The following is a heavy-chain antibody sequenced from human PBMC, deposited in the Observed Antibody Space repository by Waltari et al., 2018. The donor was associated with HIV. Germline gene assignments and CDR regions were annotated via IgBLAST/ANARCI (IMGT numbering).Heavy chain of an antibody. D-gene: IGHD5-18*01. V-gene: IGHV3-53*01. J-gene: IGHJ4*02. Sequence: EVQLVQSGGGLIQPGGSLGLSCAASGFTVSSNYMSWVRQAPGQGLEWVSVIYSGGSTFYADSVQGRFTISRDNAKNTLFLQLNSLRAEDTAVYYCARDRGDSFFPYWGQGTLVTVSS. CDR3: ARDRGDSFFPY. CDR2: IYSGGST. CDR1: GFTVSSNY.